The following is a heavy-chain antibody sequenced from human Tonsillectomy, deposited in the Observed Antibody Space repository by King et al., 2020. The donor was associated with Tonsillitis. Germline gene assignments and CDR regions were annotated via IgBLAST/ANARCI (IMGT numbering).Heavy chain of an antibody. Sequence: VQLVESGGGLVQPGGSLRLSCAASGFTFSSYAMSWVRQAPGKGLEWVSAISGSGGSTYYADSVKGRFTISRENSKNTLYLQMNSLRGEDTAVYYCAKHRGGSRSYPTYYFDYWGQGTPVTVSS. D-gene: IGHD3-10*01. V-gene: IGHV3-23*04. J-gene: IGHJ4*02. CDR3: AKHRGGSRSYPTYYFDY. CDR2: ISGSGGST. CDR1: GFTFSSYA.